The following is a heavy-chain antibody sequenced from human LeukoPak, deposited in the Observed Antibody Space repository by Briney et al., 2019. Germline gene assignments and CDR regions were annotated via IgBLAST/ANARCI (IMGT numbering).Heavy chain of an antibody. D-gene: IGHD3-9*01. Sequence: GGSLRLSCAASGFTFSTYGMSWVRQAPGKGLEWVSAISGSGGSTNYADSVKGRFTISRDNAKNTLYLQMNSLRAEDTAVYYCARAGRGLRYFDWLTYDYWGQGTLATVSS. J-gene: IGHJ4*02. CDR2: ISGSGGST. CDR1: GFTFSTYG. V-gene: IGHV3-23*01. CDR3: ARAGRGLRYFDWLTYDY.